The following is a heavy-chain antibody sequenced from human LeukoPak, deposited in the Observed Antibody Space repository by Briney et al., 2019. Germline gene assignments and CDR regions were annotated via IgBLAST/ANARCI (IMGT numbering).Heavy chain of an antibody. CDR2: ISAYNGNT. D-gene: IGHD4-23*01. J-gene: IGHJ6*02. V-gene: IGHV1-18*01. CDR3: ARDRFQGNSLITGCYGMDV. Sequence: ASVKVPCKASGYTFTSYGISWVRQAPGQGLEWMGWISAYNGNTNYAQKLQGRVTMTTDTSTSTAYMELRSLRSDDTAVYYCARDRFQGNSLITGCYGMDVWGQGTTVTVSS. CDR1: GYTFTSYG.